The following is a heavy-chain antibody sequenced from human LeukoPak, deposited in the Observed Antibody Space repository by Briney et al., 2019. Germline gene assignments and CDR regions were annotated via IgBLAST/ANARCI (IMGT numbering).Heavy chain of an antibody. CDR2: INHSGST. CDR1: GGSFNDYY. V-gene: IGHV4-34*01. CDR3: AISYDYVWGSSSY. D-gene: IGHD3-16*01. J-gene: IGHJ4*02. Sequence: PSETLSLTCAVYGGSFNDYYWTWIRQSPGKGLEWIGEINHSGSTSYNPSLKSRVTISVDASKSQFSLKLSSVTAADTAVYYCAISYDYVWGSSSYWGQGTLVTVSS.